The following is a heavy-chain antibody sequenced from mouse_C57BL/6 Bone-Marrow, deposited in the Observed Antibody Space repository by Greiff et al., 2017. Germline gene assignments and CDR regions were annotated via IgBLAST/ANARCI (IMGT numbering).Heavy chain of an antibody. CDR2: LDPENGDT. Sequence: EVQLQQSGAELVRPGASVKLSCTASGFNIKDDYMHWVKQRPEQGLEWIGWLDPENGDTEYASKFQGKAPITADTSSNTAYLQLSSLTSEDTAVYYCTTGGGSSLFDYWGQGTTLTVSS. CDR1: GFNIKDDY. CDR3: TTGGGSSLFDY. J-gene: IGHJ2*01. D-gene: IGHD1-1*01. V-gene: IGHV14-4*01.